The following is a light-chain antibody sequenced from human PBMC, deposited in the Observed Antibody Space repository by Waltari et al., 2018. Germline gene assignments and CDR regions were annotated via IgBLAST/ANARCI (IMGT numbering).Light chain of an antibody. CDR1: HSISSH. CDR2: GAS. J-gene: IGKJ1*01. Sequence: EIVMTQSPATLSVSPGARATLSCRASHSISSHLAWYQQKPGQAPRLLIYGASTRATGIPARFSGSGSGTEFTLTINGLQSEDVAVYYCQQYNLWPPWTFGQGTKVEIK. V-gene: IGKV3-15*01. CDR3: QQYNLWPPWT.